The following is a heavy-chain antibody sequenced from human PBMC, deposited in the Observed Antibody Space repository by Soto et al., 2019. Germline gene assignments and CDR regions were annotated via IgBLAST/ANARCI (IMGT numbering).Heavy chain of an antibody. Sequence: QVQLQQWGAGLLKPSETLSLTCAVYGGSFSGYYWSWIRQPPGKGLEWIGEINHSGSTNYNPSLKSRVTISVDTSKSQFSLKLSSVTAADTAVYYCARGRRWFGAFDIWGQGTMVTVSS. CDR1: GGSFSGYY. J-gene: IGHJ3*02. D-gene: IGHD3-10*01. CDR2: INHSGST. V-gene: IGHV4-34*01. CDR3: ARGRRWFGAFDI.